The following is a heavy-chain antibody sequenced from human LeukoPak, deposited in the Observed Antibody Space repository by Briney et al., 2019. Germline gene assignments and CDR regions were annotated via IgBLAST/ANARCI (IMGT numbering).Heavy chain of an antibody. V-gene: IGHV3-74*01. J-gene: IGHJ4*02. Sequence: PGGSLRLSCAASGFTFSSYWMHWVRQAPGKGLVWVSRINSDGSSTNYADSVKGRFTISRDNAKNTLYLQMNSLRAEDTAVYYCARVRLNDILTGYYTGAYYFDYWGQGTLVTVSS. CDR1: GFTFSSYW. CDR2: INSDGSST. D-gene: IGHD3-9*01. CDR3: ARVRLNDILTGYYTGAYYFDY.